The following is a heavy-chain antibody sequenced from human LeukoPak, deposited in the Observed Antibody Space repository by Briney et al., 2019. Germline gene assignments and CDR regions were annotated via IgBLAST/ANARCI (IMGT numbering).Heavy chain of an antibody. CDR1: GGSISSYY. Sequence: SETLSLTCTVSGGSISSYYWSWIRQPPGKGLEWIGYIYYSGSTNYNPSLKSRVTISVDTSKNQFSLKLSSVTAADTAVYYCARGGVRGVITLKNNWFDPWGQGTLVTVSS. CDR2: IYYSGST. J-gene: IGHJ5*02. CDR3: ARGGVRGVITLKNNWFDP. V-gene: IGHV4-59*01. D-gene: IGHD3-10*01.